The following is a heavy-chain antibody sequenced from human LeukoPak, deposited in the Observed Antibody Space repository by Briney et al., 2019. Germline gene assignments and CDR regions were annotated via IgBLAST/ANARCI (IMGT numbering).Heavy chain of an antibody. CDR1: GFTFSSYG. CDR2: IRYDGSNK. Sequence: GGSLRLSCAASGFTFSSYGMHWVRQAPGKGLEWVAFIRYDGSNKYYADSVKGRFTISRDNSKNTLYLQMNSLRAEDTVVYYCAKDGTMVRGVTIDYWGQGTLVTVSS. V-gene: IGHV3-30*02. CDR3: AKDGTMVRGVTIDY. J-gene: IGHJ4*02. D-gene: IGHD3-10*01.